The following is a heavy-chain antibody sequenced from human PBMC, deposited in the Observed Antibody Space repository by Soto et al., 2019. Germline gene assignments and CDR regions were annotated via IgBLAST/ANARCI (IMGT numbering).Heavy chain of an antibody. CDR2: ISGSGSNT. D-gene: IGHD6-13*01. CDR3: AKAPKGNYYYGMDV. J-gene: IGHJ6*02. V-gene: IGHV3-23*01. CDR1: GFTFSSYA. Sequence: EVQLLESGGGLVQPGGSLRLSCAASGFTFSSYAMSWVRQAPGKGLEWVSGISGSGSNTYYPDSVKGRFTVSRDNSKKTRYLQMDSLRAEDTAIYYCAKAPKGNYYYGMDVWGQGTSVTVSS.